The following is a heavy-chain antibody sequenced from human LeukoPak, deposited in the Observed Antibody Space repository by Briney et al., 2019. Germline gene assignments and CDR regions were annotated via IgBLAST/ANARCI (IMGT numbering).Heavy chain of an antibody. CDR2: ISAYNGNT. CDR1: GYTFTGYG. CDR3: ARDGSAGIMITFGGVANSDY. Sequence: ASVKVSCKASGYTFTGYGIGWVRQAPGQGREWMGWISAYNGNTNYAQKLQGRVTMTTDTSTSTAYMELRSLRSDDTAVYYCARDGSAGIMITFGGVANSDYWGQGTLVTVSS. D-gene: IGHD3-16*01. J-gene: IGHJ4*02. V-gene: IGHV1-18*01.